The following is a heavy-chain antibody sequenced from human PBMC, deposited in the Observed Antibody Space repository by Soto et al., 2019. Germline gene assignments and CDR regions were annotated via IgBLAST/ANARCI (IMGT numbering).Heavy chain of an antibody. J-gene: IGHJ4*02. CDR1: GYTFTSYH. Sequence: GASVKVSCKASGYTFTSYHVDWVRQAPGQGLEWMGVINPSGGSTSDALNFQGRVALTRDTSTSTLYMELSSLRSEDTAVYFCARDLGSPFDFWGQGTLVTVSS. V-gene: IGHV1-46*01. CDR2: INPSGGST. D-gene: IGHD2-2*03. CDR3: ARDLGSPFDF.